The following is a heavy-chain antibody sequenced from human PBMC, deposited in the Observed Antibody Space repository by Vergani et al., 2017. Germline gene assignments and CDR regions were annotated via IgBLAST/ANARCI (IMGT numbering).Heavy chain of an antibody. CDR2: IIPIFGTA. J-gene: IGHJ4*02. CDR1: AGTFSSYA. V-gene: IGHV1-69*01. CDR3: ARGRLRFLEWFLPHFDY. Sequence: QVQLVQSGAEVKKPGSSVKVSCKASAGTFSSYAISWVRQAPGQGLEWMGGIIPIFGTANYAQKFQGRVTITADESTSTAYMELSSLRSEDTAVYYCARGRLRFLEWFLPHFDYWGQGTLVTVSS. D-gene: IGHD3-3*01.